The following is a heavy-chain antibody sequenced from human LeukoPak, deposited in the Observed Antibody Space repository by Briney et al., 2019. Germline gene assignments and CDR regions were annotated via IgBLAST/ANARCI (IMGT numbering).Heavy chain of an antibody. D-gene: IGHD2-21*02. V-gene: IGHV3-21*04. Sequence: GGSLRLSCAASAFSLNAYNMNWVRQAPGKGLEWVSSISYTGTYIYYADSVKGRFTISRDNAQNTLYLQMTSLRAEDTAVYYCAKERAYCGGDCYSLSDYWGQGTLVTVSS. CDR1: AFSLNAYN. CDR3: AKERAYCGGDCYSLSDY. J-gene: IGHJ4*02. CDR2: ISYTGTYI.